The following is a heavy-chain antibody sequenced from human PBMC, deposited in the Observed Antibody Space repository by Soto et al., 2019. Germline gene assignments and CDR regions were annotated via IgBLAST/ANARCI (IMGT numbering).Heavy chain of an antibody. CDR3: ARGPSGDDN. CDR2: IYYTGTT. V-gene: IGHV4-59*01. CDR1: GGSISNYY. J-gene: IGHJ4*02. D-gene: IGHD2-21*01. Sequence: NPSETLSLTCSVSGGSISNYYWSWIRQPPGKGLEWIGYIYYTGTTNYNPSLKSRVTISVDTSKNQFSLNLSSVTAADTAVYYCARGPSGDDNWGQGTLVTVSS.